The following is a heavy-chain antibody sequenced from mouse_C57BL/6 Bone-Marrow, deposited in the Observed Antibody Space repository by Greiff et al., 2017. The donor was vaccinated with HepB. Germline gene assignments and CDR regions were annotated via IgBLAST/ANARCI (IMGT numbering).Heavy chain of an antibody. D-gene: IGHD1-1*01. J-gene: IGHJ3*01. CDR3: TRGTFITTVSPFAY. CDR2: IYPGNSDT. Sequence: EVQLQQSGTVLARPGASVKMSCKTSGYTFTSYWMHWVKQRPGQGLEWIGAIYPGNSDTSYNQKFKGKAKLTAVTSASTAYMELSSLTNEDSAVYYCTRGTFITTVSPFAYWGQGTLVTVSA. CDR1: GYTFTSYW. V-gene: IGHV1-5*01.